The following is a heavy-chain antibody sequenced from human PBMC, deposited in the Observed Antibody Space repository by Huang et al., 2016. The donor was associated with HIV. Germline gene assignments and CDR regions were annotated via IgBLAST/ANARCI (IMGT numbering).Heavy chain of an antibody. V-gene: IGHV4-59*11. CDR1: GGSISSHY. D-gene: IGHD2-21*02. CDR3: ARDRRHCCGGSCYYSDY. J-gene: IGHJ4*01. CDR2: NYYSGVS. Sequence: QVQLQESGPGLVKPSETLSLTCSVSGGSISSHYWSWIRQTPGKGLEWIGSNYYSGVSNYRPSLKRLVVISVDTSRNQFALKLSSVTAADTAVYYCARDRRHCCGGSCYYSDYWGHGTLVTVSS.